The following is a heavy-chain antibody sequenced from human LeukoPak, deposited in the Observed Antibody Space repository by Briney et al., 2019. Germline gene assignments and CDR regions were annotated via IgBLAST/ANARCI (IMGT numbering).Heavy chain of an antibody. Sequence: ASVKVSCKTSGYTFTNYAMNWVRQAPGQGLEWMGWINPNSGGTNYAQKFQGRVAMTRDTSISTAYMELSRLRSDDTAVYYCARDDPSIVRGVIIELFDYWGQGTLVTVSS. CDR1: GYTFTNYA. CDR2: INPNSGGT. D-gene: IGHD3-10*01. V-gene: IGHV1-2*02. CDR3: ARDDPSIVRGVIIELFDY. J-gene: IGHJ4*02.